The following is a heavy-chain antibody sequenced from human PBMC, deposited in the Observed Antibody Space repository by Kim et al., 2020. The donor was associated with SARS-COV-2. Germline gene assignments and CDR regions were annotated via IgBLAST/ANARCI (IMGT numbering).Heavy chain of an antibody. CDR1: GFTFSSYW. Sequence: GGSLRLSCAASGFTFSSYWMTWVRQAPGKGLEWVANIKQDGNQKYYVDSVKGRFTISRDNAKNSLYLQMNSLRAEDTAVSYCARDGDLYSSAKYAFDIWG. CDR2: IKQDGNQK. J-gene: IGHJ3*02. D-gene: IGHD6-19*01. V-gene: IGHV3-7*01. CDR3: ARDGDLYSSAKYAFDI.